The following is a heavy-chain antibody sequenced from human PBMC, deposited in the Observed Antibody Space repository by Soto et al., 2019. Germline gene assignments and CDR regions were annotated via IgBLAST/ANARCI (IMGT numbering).Heavy chain of an antibody. CDR2: IWYDGSNK. J-gene: IGHJ3*02. V-gene: IGHV3-33*01. CDR3: ARDFQVTTEPGAFDI. CDR1: GFTFSSYG. Sequence: GGSLRLSCAASGFTFSSYGMHWVRQAPGKGLEWVAVIWYDGSNKYYADSVKGRFTISRDNSKNTLYLQMNSLRAEDTAVYYCARDFQVTTEPGAFDIWGQGTMVTVSS. D-gene: IGHD4-17*01.